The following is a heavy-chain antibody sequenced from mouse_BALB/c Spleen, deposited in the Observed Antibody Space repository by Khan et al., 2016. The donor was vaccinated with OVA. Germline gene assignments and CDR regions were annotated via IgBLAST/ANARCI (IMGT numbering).Heavy chain of an antibody. V-gene: IGHV1S81*02. CDR2: INPSNGRT. Sequence: QVQLQQSGAELVNPGASVNLSCKASGYTLTSYWMHWVKQRPGQGLEWIGEINPSNGRTNYNEKFKSKATLTVDKSSSTAYMQLSSPTAEDSAVYYCARLLINLYYWGQGTTLTVSS. J-gene: IGHJ2*01. CDR1: GYTLTSYW. CDR3: ARLLINLYY. D-gene: IGHD2-1*01.